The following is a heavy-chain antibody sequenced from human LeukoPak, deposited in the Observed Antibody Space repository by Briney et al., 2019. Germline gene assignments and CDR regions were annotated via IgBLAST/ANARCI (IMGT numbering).Heavy chain of an antibody. Sequence: TGGSLRLSCAASGFTLSSYWMTWVRQAPGKGLEWVANIKQDGSEKYYVDSVKGRFTISRDNAKNSLYLQMNSLRDEDTAVYYCAKDQEYCSGGSCYGYWGQGTLVTVSS. CDR1: GFTLSSYW. V-gene: IGHV3-7*05. J-gene: IGHJ4*02. CDR3: AKDQEYCSGGSCYGY. CDR2: IKQDGSEK. D-gene: IGHD2-15*01.